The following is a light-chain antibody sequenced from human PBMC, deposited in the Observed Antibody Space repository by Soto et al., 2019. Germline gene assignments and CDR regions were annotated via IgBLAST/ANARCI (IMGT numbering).Light chain of an antibody. CDR1: NSDIGGFTY. Sequence: QSALTQPASVSGSPGQSITISCTGTNSDIGGFTYVSWYQQNPGKAPKLMIYDVSNRPSGVSNRFSASKSGNTASLTISGLQAEDEADYYCSSYTTSTTLVFGGGTKLTVL. V-gene: IGLV2-14*01. J-gene: IGLJ2*01. CDR3: SSYTTSTTLV. CDR2: DVS.